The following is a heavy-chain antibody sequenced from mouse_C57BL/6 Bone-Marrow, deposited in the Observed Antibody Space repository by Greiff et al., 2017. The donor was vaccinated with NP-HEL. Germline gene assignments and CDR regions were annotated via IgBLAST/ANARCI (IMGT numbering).Heavy chain of an antibody. V-gene: IGHV1-64*01. CDR1: GYTFTSYW. CDR3: ARGKTGTWGNWYFDV. D-gene: IGHD4-1*01. J-gene: IGHJ1*03. Sequence: QVQLQQPGAELVKPGASVKLSCKASGYTFTSYWMHWVKQRPGQGLEWIGMIHPNSGSTNYNEKFKSKATLTVDKSSSTAYMQLSSLTSEDSAVYYGARGKTGTWGNWYFDVWGTGTTVTVSS. CDR2: IHPNSGST.